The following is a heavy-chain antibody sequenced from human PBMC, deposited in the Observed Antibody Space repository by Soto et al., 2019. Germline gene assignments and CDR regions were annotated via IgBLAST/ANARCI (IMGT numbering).Heavy chain of an antibody. CDR2: ISWNSGSI. V-gene: IGHV3-9*01. Sequence: GGSLRLSCAASGFTFDDYAMHWVRQAPGKGLEWVSGISWNSGSIGYADSVKGRFTISRDNAKNSLYLQMNSLRAEDTALYYCAKDNAHDILTGYFQNWGQGTLVTVSS. J-gene: IGHJ4*02. D-gene: IGHD3-9*01. CDR1: GFTFDDYA. CDR3: AKDNAHDILTGYFQN.